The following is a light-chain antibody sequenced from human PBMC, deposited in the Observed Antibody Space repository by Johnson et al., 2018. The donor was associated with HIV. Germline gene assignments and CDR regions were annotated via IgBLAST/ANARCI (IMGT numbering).Light chain of an antibody. CDR3: GTWDSSLSAPGYV. CDR1: SSNIGNNY. CDR2: DNN. V-gene: IGLV1-51*01. Sequence: QSVLTQPPSVSAAPGQKVTISCSGSSSNIGNNYVSWYQQLQGTAPKLLIYDNNKRPSGIPDRFSGSKSGTSATLGITGLQTGDEADYYCGTWDSSLSAPGYVFGTGTKVTVL. J-gene: IGLJ1*01.